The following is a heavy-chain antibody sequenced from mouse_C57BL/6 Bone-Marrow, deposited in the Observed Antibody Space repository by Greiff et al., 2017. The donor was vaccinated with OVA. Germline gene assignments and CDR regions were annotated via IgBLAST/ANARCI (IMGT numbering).Heavy chain of an antibody. D-gene: IGHD3-3*01. CDR2: ISYDGSN. V-gene: IGHV3-6*01. Sequence: DVKLQESGPGLVKPSQSLSLTCSVTGYSITSGYYWNWIRQFPGNKLEWMGYISYDGSNNYNPSLKNRISITRDTSKNQFFLKLNSVTTEDTATYYCARGGWAFAYWGQGTLVTVSA. CDR1: GYSITSGYY. J-gene: IGHJ3*01. CDR3: ARGGWAFAY.